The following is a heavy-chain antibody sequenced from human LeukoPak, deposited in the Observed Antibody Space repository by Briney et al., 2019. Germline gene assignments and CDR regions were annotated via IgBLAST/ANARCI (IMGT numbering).Heavy chain of an antibody. D-gene: IGHD1-26*01. J-gene: IGHJ5*02. V-gene: IGHV3-7*01. Sequence: GGSLRLSCAASGFTFSRFWMSWVRQAPDKGLEWVANINEDGSEAYYVDSVKGRFTISRDNPKNSVSLQMNSLRAEDTALYYCAGREWLRHERTGYYAFDAWGQGTLVTVSS. CDR3: AGREWLRHERTGYYAFDA. CDR1: GFTFSRFW. CDR2: INEDGSEA.